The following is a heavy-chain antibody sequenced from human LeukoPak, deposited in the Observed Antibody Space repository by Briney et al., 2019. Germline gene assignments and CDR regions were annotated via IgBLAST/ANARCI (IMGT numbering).Heavy chain of an antibody. Sequence: GGSLRLSCAASGFTFSSYGMHWVRQAPGKGLEWVAVIWYDGSNKYYADSVKGRFTISRDNSKNTLYLQMNSLRAEDTAVYYCARDPDCGSGSYPDYWGQGTLVTVSS. CDR2: IWYDGSNK. D-gene: IGHD3-10*01. V-gene: IGHV3-33*01. CDR3: ARDPDCGSGSYPDY. CDR1: GFTFSSYG. J-gene: IGHJ4*02.